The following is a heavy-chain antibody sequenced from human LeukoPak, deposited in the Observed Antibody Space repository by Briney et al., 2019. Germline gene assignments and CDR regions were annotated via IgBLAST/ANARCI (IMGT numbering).Heavy chain of an antibody. CDR2: IYYNGST. D-gene: IGHD3-3*01. J-gene: IGHJ5*02. V-gene: IGHV4-59*01. CDR3: SRGLRFSS. CDR1: GGSIYSYY. Sequence: PSETLSLTCTVSGGSIYSYYWSWIRQPPGKGLEWIGYIYYNGSTKYNPSLKSRITISVDTSKNQFSLYLNSVTAGDTAVYFCSRGLRFSSWGQGTLVIVSS.